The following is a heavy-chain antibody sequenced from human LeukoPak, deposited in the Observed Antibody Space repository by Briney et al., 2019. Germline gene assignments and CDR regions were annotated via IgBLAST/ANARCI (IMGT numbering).Heavy chain of an antibody. CDR3: ARSIHDYGDAFDI. D-gene: IGHD4-17*01. Sequence: PGESLKICCKGSGYSFTSYWIGWVRQMPGKGLEWMGIIYPGDSDTRYSPSFQGQVTISADKSISTAYLQWSSLKASDTAMYYCARSIHDYGDAFDIWGQGTMVTVSS. V-gene: IGHV5-51*01. J-gene: IGHJ3*02. CDR1: GYSFTSYW. CDR2: IYPGDSDT.